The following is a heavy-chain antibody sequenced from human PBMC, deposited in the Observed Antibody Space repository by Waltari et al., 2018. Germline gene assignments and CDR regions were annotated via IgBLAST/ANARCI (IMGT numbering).Heavy chain of an antibody. CDR2: IKEDGSEK. J-gene: IGHJ4*02. CDR1: GFPFSSYW. Sequence: VQLVESGGGLVQPGGSLRLSCAASGFPFSSYWMSWVRQAPGKGLEWVANIKEDGSEKSYVDSVKGRFTISRDNAKNSLSLQMNSLRAEDTAVYYCARISSTATRDSWGRGTLVTVSS. V-gene: IGHV3-7*01. CDR3: ARISSTATRDS. D-gene: IGHD6-6*01.